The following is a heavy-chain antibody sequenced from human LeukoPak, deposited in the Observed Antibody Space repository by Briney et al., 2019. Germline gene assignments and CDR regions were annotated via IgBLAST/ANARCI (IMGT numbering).Heavy chain of an antibody. V-gene: IGHV3-43*02. CDR3: VRDTGSGWDIDY. J-gene: IGHJ4*02. Sequence: GGSLRLSCAASGFTFNAYAIHWVRQAPGKGLEWVSLVKGDGVTTDYANSVRGRFTVSRDNSKNSLYLQMSNLRTEDTALYYCVRDTGSGWDIDYWAQGTLVTV. CDR2: VKGDGVTT. CDR1: GFTFNAYA. D-gene: IGHD6-19*01.